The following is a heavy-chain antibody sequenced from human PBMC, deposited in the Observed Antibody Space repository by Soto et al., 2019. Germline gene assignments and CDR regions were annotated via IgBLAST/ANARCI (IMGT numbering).Heavy chain of an antibody. D-gene: IGHD2-2*01. J-gene: IGHJ4*02. V-gene: IGHV2-5*02. CDR2: IYWDDEK. Sequence: VSGPTLVNPTQTLTLTCTFSGFSLATYDVGVGWVRQPPGKALEWLALIYWDDEKRYSPLLRNRLAVSKDTSKNQVVLTMTNMDAADTGTYFCGRVTDSYLHFDYWGQGNLVTVSS. CDR1: GFSLATYDVG. CDR3: GRVTDSYLHFDY.